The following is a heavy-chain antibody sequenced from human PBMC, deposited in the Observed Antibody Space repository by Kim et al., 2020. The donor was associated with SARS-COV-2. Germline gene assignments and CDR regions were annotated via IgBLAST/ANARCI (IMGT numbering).Heavy chain of an antibody. Sequence: NPSLKSRVTISVDTSKNQFSLKLSSVTAADTAVYYCARQYGDYVPDWFDPWGQGTLVTVSS. CDR3: ARQYGDYVPDWFDP. V-gene: IGHV4-39*01. D-gene: IGHD4-17*01. J-gene: IGHJ5*02.